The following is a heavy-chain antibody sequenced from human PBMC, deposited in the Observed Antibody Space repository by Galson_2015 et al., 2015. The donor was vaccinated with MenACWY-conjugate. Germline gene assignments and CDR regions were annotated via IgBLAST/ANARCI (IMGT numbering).Heavy chain of an antibody. CDR3: ARGGVTILGVVLYGMDV. V-gene: IGHV3-11*05. J-gene: IGHJ6*02. CDR2: ISSNNRDT. CDR1: GFPFSAYY. Sequence: LRLSCAASGFPFSAYYMSWIRHTPGKGLEWVSYISSNNRDTNYAESVRGRFTISRDNAKNLLYLQMNSLRAEDTAVYYCARGGVTILGVVLYGMDVWGQGTTVTVSS. D-gene: IGHD3-3*01.